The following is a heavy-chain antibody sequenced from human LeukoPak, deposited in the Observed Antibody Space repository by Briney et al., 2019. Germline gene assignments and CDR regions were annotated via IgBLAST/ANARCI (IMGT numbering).Heavy chain of an antibody. V-gene: IGHV3-72*01. CDR3: ARVSPIGVYYFDP. CDR2: TRDKANSYIT. Sequence: GGSLRLSCAASGFIFSDHYMDWVRQAPGKGLEWVGRTRDKANSYITEYAASVKGRFTISRDDSKNSLYLQMNSLKTEDTAVYYCARVSPIGVYYFDPWGQGTLVTVSS. CDR1: GFIFSDHY. D-gene: IGHD5/OR15-5a*01. J-gene: IGHJ5*02.